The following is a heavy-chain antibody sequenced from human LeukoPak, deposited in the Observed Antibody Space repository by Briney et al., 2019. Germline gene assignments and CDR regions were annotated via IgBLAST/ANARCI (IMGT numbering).Heavy chain of an antibody. CDR3: AKLRVVTAPLLGAFDI. D-gene: IGHD2-21*02. Sequence: GGSLRLSCAASGFTFSSFAMSWVRQAPGRGLEWVSAIRGRGGRTYYADSVRGRSTISRDHSENPPWLRTNRLRATDTAVYHCAKLRVVTAPLLGAFDIWGQGTMGTVSS. J-gene: IGHJ3*02. CDR1: GFTFSSFA. V-gene: IGHV3-23*01. CDR2: IRGRGGRT.